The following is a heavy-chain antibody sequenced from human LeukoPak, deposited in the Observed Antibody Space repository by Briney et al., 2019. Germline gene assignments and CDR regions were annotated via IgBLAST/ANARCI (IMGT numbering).Heavy chain of an antibody. Sequence: GGSLRLSCVASGFTFTDYYMSWIRQAPGKGLEWVSYISGPGVTTYYAGSVKGRFTISRDNAKYSVYLQMNSLRAEDTAVYYCARVNGDPQYFDYWGQGTLATVSS. V-gene: IGHV3-11*04. CDR3: ARVNGDPQYFDY. D-gene: IGHD2-21*02. J-gene: IGHJ4*02. CDR2: ISGPGVTT. CDR1: GFTFTDYY.